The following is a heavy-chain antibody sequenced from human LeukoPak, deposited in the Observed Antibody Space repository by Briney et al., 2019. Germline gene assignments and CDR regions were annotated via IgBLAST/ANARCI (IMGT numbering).Heavy chain of an antibody. Sequence: RAGGSLRLSCAASGFTFSPYWMHWARHAPGKGLVWVSRINSDGSITSYADSVKGRFTISRDNAKNTLYLQMNSLRVEDTAVYYCARDYNWNPPDYWGQGTLVTVSS. V-gene: IGHV3-74*01. CDR1: GFTFSPYW. CDR3: ARDYNWNPPDY. J-gene: IGHJ4*02. CDR2: INSDGSIT. D-gene: IGHD1-1*01.